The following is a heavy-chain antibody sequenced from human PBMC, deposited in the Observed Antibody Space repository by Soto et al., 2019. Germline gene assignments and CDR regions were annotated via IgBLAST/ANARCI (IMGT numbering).Heavy chain of an antibody. D-gene: IGHD4-17*01. J-gene: IGHJ4*02. CDR3: AKSNYGDYFPFDF. CDR1: GFTFSSYG. Sequence: EVQLLESGGGLVQPGGSLRLSCAASGFTFSSYGMSWVRQAPGRGLEWVSIIDGSGGSTYYADSVKGRFTISRDNSKNTRYLQMNGLRAEDTAVYYCAKSNYGDYFPFDFWGQGTLVTVSS. V-gene: IGHV3-23*01. CDR2: IDGSGGST.